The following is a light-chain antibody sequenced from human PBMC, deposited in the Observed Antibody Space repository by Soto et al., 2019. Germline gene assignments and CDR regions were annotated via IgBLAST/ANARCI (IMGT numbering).Light chain of an antibody. CDR3: SSYAGPNNFYV. J-gene: IGLJ1*01. V-gene: IGLV2-8*01. CDR1: SSDVVGYNY. CDR2: EVS. Sequence: QSVLTQSPSASGSPGQSVTISCTGTSSDVVGYNYVSWYQQHPGKDPILLIYEVSNRPSGVPDRFSDSKSVITASLTVSGLQAENEADYYCSSYAGPNNFYVFGTGTKLTAL.